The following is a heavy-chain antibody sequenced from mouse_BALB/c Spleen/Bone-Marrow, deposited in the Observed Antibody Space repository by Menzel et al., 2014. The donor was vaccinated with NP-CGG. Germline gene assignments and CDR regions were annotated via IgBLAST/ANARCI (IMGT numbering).Heavy chain of an antibody. CDR3: VRDPSNWERAMDY. CDR1: GFTFNTNA. V-gene: IGHV10S3*01. J-gene: IGHJ4*01. Sequence: EVHLVESGGGLVQPKGSFKLSCAASGFTFNTNAMNWVRQAPGTGLEWVARIRSKSNNYATYYADSVKDRFTISRDDSQSMLYLQMNNLRTEDTDRYECVRDPSNWERAMDYWGQGTSVT. D-gene: IGHD4-1*01. CDR2: IRSKSNNYAT.